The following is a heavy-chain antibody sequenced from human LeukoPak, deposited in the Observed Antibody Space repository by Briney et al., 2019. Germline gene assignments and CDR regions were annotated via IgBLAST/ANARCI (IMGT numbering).Heavy chain of an antibody. CDR2: IGGSAGDT. Sequence: GGSLRLSCAASGFTFSNYPMSWVRQAPGKGLEWVSSIGGSAGDTYYADSVKGRFTISRDNSKNTLFLQMNSLRADDTAIYYCAHLSVEDLAHHWGQGTLVTVSS. V-gene: IGHV3-23*01. D-gene: IGHD4-23*01. J-gene: IGHJ5*02. CDR3: AHLSVEDLAHH. CDR1: GFTFSNYP.